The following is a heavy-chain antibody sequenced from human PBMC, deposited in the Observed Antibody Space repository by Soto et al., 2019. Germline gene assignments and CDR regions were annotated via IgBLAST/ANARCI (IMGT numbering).Heavy chain of an antibody. CDR1: GYTFTSYG. Sequence: QVQLVQSGAEVKKPGASVKVSCKASGYTFTSYGISWVRQAPGQGLEWMGWISAYNGNTHYAQKLQGRVTMTTDTFTSTGYLELRSLRSGDPAVYYCAGEPNFFDHWGQGTLVTVSS. V-gene: IGHV1-18*01. CDR2: ISAYNGNT. CDR3: AGEPNFFDH. J-gene: IGHJ4*02.